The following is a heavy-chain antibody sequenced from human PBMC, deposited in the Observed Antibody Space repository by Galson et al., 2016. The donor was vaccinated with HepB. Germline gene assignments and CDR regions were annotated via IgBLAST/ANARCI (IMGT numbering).Heavy chain of an antibody. CDR2: VIYSGTT. CDR3: ARDPMTTVRGFDP. CDR1: GDSINSYY. V-gene: IGHV4-59*01. Sequence: ETLSLTCTVSGDSINSYYWSWIRQPPGKGLEWIGYVIYSGTTRFNPSLKGRATISVDTSKNQFSLRLTSVTPADTAVYYCARDPMTTVRGFDPWGQGILVTVSS. J-gene: IGHJ5*02. D-gene: IGHD4-17*01.